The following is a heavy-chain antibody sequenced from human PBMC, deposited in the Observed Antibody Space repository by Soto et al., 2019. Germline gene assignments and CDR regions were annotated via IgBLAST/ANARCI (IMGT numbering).Heavy chain of an antibody. Sequence: ASVKVSCKASGYTFTSYYMHWVRQAPGQGLEWMGIINPSGGSTSYAQTFQGRVTMTRDTSTSTVYMELSSLRSEDTAVYYCATTIGTANWFDPWGQGTLATVSS. J-gene: IGHJ5*02. CDR1: GYTFTSYY. V-gene: IGHV1-46*01. CDR3: ATTIGTANWFDP. CDR2: INPSGGST. D-gene: IGHD1-26*01.